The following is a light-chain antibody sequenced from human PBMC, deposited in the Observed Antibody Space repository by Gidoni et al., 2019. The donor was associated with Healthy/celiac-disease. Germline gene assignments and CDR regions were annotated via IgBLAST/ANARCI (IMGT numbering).Light chain of an antibody. V-gene: IGLV1-47*01. CDR2: RNN. Sequence: QSVLTQPPSASGTPGQRVTISCSGSSSNIGSNYLYWYQQLPGTAPKLLIYRNNQRLSGVPDRFSGSKSGTSASLAISWLRSEDEADYYCAAWDDSLSGYVFGTGTKVTVL. J-gene: IGLJ1*01. CDR3: AAWDDSLSGYV. CDR1: SSNIGSNY.